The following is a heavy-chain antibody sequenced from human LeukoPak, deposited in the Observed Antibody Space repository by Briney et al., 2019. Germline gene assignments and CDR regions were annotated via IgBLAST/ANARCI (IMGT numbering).Heavy chain of an antibody. CDR1: GITLSNYG. Sequence: GGSLRLSCAVSGITLSNYGMSWVRQAPGKGLEWVAGISDRGSRTNYADSVKGRFTISTDHPKNTLYLQMNSLRAEDTAVYYCARDRSSTTNYYYYYMDVWGKGTTVTVSS. CDR3: ARDRSSTTNYYYYYMDV. J-gene: IGHJ6*03. V-gene: IGHV3-23*01. CDR2: ISDRGSRT. D-gene: IGHD2-2*01.